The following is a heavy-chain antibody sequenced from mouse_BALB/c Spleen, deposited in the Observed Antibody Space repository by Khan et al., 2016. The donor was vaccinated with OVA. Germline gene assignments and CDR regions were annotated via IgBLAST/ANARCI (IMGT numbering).Heavy chain of an antibody. J-gene: IGHJ2*01. CDR1: GYTFINYW. V-gene: IGHV1-7*01. D-gene: IGHD1-1*01. CDR3: ARRGLRWDFDY. Sequence: VQLKQSGAELAKPGASVKMSCKASGYTFINYWILWVKQRPGQGLEWIGYINPSTGYTEYNQNFKDKATLTADKSSSTAYMQLSRLTSEDSAVYYCARRGLRWDFDYWGQGTTLTVSS. CDR2: INPSTGYT.